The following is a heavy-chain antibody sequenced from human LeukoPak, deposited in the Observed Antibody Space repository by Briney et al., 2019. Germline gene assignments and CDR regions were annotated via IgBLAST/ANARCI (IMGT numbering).Heavy chain of an antibody. Sequence: ASVKVSCKASGYTFTGYYMHWVRQAPGQGLEWMGWINPNSGGTNYAQKFQGWVTMTRDTSISTAYMELSRLRSDDTAVYYCARENYGSGDGMDVWGQGTTVTVSS. J-gene: IGHJ6*02. V-gene: IGHV1-2*04. CDR1: GYTFTGYY. CDR3: ARENYGSGDGMDV. CDR2: INPNSGGT. D-gene: IGHD3-10*01.